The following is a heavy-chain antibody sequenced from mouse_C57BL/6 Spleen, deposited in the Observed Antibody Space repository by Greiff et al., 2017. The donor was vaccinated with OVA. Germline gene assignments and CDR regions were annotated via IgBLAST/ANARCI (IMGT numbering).Heavy chain of an antibody. D-gene: IGHD2-3*01. CDR2: IDPSDSET. J-gene: IGHJ2*01. V-gene: IGHV1-52*01. CDR1: GYTFTSYW. Sequence: QVQLQQPGAELVRPGSSVKLSCKASGYTFTSYWMHWVKQRPIQGLEWIGNIDPSDSETHYNQKFKDKATLTVDKSSSTAYMQLSSLTSEDSAVYYCAREKGLGDGYYFDYWGQGTTLTVSS. CDR3: AREKGLGDGYYFDY.